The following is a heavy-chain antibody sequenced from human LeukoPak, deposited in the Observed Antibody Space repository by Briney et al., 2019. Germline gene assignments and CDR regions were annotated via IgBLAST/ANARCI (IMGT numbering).Heavy chain of an antibody. CDR2: INPNSGGT. CDR1: GYTFTGYY. D-gene: IGHD5-18*01. V-gene: IGHV1-2*02. CDR3: ARVDRKWLQLGWFDP. J-gene: IGHJ5*02. Sequence: ASVKVSCKASGYTFTGYYMHWVRQAPGQGLEWMGWINPNSGGTNYAQKFQGRVTMTRDTSISTAYMELSRLRSDDTAVYYCARVDRKWLQLGWFDPWGQGTLVTVSS.